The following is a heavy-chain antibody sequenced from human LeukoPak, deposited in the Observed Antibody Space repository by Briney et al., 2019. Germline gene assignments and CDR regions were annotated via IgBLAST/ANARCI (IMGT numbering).Heavy chain of an antibody. J-gene: IGHJ4*02. CDR2: IYTSGST. D-gene: IGHD6-13*01. CDR1: GGSFSGYY. V-gene: IGHV4-59*10. CDR3: ARGAAAGWPPKYYFDY. Sequence: TSETLSLTCAVYGGSFSGYYWSWIRQPAGKGLEWIGRIYTSGSTNYNPSLKSRVTMSVDTSKNQFSLKLSSVTAADTAVYYCARGAAAGWPPKYYFDYWGQGTLVTVSS.